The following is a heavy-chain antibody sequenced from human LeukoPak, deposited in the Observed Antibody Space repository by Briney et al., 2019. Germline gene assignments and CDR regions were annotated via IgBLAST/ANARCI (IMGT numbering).Heavy chain of an antibody. Sequence: GGSLRLSCAASGFTFSSYAMSWVRQAPGKGLEWVSAISGSGGSTYYADSVKGRFTISRDNSKNTLYLQMNSLRAEDTAVYYCAKDLQRVVTIFGVVIIGTPDNWFDPWGQGTLVTVSS. V-gene: IGHV3-23*01. CDR3: AKDLQRVVTIFGVVIIGTPDNWFDP. J-gene: IGHJ5*02. D-gene: IGHD3-3*01. CDR2: ISGSGGST. CDR1: GFTFSSYA.